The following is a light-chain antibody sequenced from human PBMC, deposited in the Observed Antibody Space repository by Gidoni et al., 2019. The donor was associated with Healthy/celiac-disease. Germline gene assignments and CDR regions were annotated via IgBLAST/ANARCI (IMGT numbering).Light chain of an antibody. CDR2: GAS. J-gene: IGKJ2*01. Sequence: EIVLTQSPGTLSLSPGERATLSCRASQSVSSSCLAWYQQKPGQAPRLLIYGASSRATGIPDRFSGSGSGTDFTLTISRLEPEDFAVYYCQQYGSSPRTFGQXTKLETK. CDR3: QQYGSSPRT. V-gene: IGKV3-20*01. CDR1: QSVSSSC.